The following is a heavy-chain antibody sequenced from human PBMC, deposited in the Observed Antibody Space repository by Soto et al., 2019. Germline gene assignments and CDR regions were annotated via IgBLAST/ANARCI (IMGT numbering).Heavy chain of an antibody. J-gene: IGHJ6*02. CDR2: IYYSGST. CDR1: GGSISSGGYY. Sequence: QVQLQESGPGLVKPSQTLSLTCTVSGGSISSGGYYWSWIRQHPGKGLEWIGYIYYSGSTYHNPSLKSRVTISVDTSKNQFSLKLSSVTAADTAVYYWARFCGGDCHHGMDVWGQGTTVTVSS. V-gene: IGHV4-31*03. D-gene: IGHD2-21*02. CDR3: ARFCGGDCHHGMDV.